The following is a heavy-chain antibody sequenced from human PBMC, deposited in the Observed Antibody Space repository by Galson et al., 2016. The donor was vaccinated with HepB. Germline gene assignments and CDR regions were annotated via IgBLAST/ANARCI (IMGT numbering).Heavy chain of an antibody. J-gene: IGHJ5*02. CDR3: ARGHLGGHDFWSGMNGVWFDP. CDR2: INHSGRS. CDR1: GGSLSGYY. V-gene: IGHV4-34*01. Sequence: SETLSLTCAVYGGSLSGYYWSWIRQAPGKGLEWIGEINHSGRSKNNPSLKSRVTMSLDTSKNQISLKLISVTAADTAVYYCARGHLGGHDFWSGMNGVWFDPWGQGTLVSVSS. D-gene: IGHD3-3*01.